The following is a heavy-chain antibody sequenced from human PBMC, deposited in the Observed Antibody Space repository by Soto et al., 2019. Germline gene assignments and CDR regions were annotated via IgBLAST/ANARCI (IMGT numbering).Heavy chain of an antibody. CDR1: GGSISSGGYY. J-gene: IGHJ5*02. V-gene: IGHV4-31*03. CDR2: IYYSGCT. Sequence: SETLSLTCTVSGGSISSGGYYWSWIRQHPGKGLEWIGYIYYSGCTYYNPSLKSRVTISVDTSKNQFSLKLSSVTAADTAVYYWARVGAASGDWCDPWGRGTLVTVSS. D-gene: IGHD6-25*01. CDR3: ARVGAASGDWCDP.